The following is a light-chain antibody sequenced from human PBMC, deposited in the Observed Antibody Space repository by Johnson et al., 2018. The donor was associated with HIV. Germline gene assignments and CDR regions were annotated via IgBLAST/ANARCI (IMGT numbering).Light chain of an antibody. V-gene: IGLV1-51*01. J-gene: IGLJ1*01. Sequence: QSVLTQPPSVSAAPGQKVTISCSGSSSNIGNNYVSWYQQVPGTAPKVLIYDNNKRPSGIPDRFSGSKSGTSATLGITGLQTGDEADYYCGTWDSSLSAPSVFGTATKVTVL. CDR1: SSNIGNNY. CDR3: GTWDSSLSAPSV. CDR2: DNN.